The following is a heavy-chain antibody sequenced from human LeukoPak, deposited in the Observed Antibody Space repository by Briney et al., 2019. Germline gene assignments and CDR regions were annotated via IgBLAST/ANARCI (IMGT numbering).Heavy chain of an antibody. CDR2: IIPIFGIA. V-gene: IGHV1-69*04. CDR3: ARSMGITGTTGYFQH. J-gene: IGHJ1*01. Sequence: ASVKVSFKASGGTFSIYAISWVRQAPGQGLEWMGRIIPIFGIANYAQKFQGRVTITADKSTSTAYMELSSLRSEDTAVYYCARSMGITGTTGYFQHWGQGTLVTVSS. D-gene: IGHD1-7*01. CDR1: GGTFSIYA.